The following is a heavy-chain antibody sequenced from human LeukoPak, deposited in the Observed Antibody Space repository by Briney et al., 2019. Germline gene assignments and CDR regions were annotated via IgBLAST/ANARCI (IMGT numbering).Heavy chain of an antibody. Sequence: PGGSLRLSCAASGFTFSDYYMSWIRQAPGKGLEWVSYISTSSSYTNNADSVRGRFTISRDNAKNSLYLQMNSLRAEDTAVYFCARAGYSSEFDSWGQGTLVTVSS. J-gene: IGHJ5*01. CDR2: ISTSSSYT. CDR1: GFTFSDYY. D-gene: IGHD6-19*01. V-gene: IGHV3-11*06. CDR3: ARAGYSSEFDS.